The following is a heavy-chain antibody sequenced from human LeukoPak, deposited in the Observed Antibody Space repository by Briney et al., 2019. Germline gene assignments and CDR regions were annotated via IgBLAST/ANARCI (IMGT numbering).Heavy chain of an antibody. CDR3: ARARGSFSYFFDY. J-gene: IGHJ4*02. V-gene: IGHV3-33*01. CDR1: GFTFSTYA. D-gene: IGHD1-26*01. CDR2: IWYDASKQ. Sequence: GGSLRLSCAASGFTFSTYAMHWVRQAPGKGLEWVAIIWYDASKQYYADSVNGRLTISRDNSKNTLYLQMNSLRAEDTAVYYCARARGSFSYFFDYWGQGTLVTVSS.